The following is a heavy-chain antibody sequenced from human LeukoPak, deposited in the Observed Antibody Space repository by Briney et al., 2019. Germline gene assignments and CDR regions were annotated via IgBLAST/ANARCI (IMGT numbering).Heavy chain of an antibody. CDR3: VRQREDILTGYSYFDY. CDR1: GFTFSSYA. Sequence: GGSLRLSCSASGFTFSSYAMHWVRQAPGKGLEYVSAISSNGGSTYYADSVKGRFTISRDNSKNTLYLQMSSLRAEDTAVYYCVRQREDILTGYSYFDYWGQETLVTVSS. D-gene: IGHD3-9*01. J-gene: IGHJ4*02. V-gene: IGHV3-64D*09. CDR2: ISSNGGST.